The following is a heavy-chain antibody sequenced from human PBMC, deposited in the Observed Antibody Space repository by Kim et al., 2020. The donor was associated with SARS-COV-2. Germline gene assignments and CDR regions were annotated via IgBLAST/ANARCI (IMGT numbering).Heavy chain of an antibody. J-gene: IGHJ6*02. D-gene: IGHD3-10*01. CDR2: INSDGSST. Sequence: GGSLRLSCAASGFTFSSYWMHWVRQAPGKGLVWVSRINSDGSSTSYADSVKGRFTISRDNAKNTLYLQMNSLRAEDTAVYYCARGQHITMVRDYGMDVWGQGTTVTVSS. CDR1: GFTFSSYW. V-gene: IGHV3-74*01. CDR3: ARGQHITMVRDYGMDV.